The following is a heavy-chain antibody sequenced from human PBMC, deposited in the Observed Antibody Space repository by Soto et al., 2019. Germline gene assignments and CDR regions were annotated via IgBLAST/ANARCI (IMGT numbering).Heavy chain of an antibody. V-gene: IGHV3-64*01. CDR2: ISSNGGST. Sequence: HPGGSLRLSCAASGFTFSSYAMHWVRQAQGKGLEYVSAISSNGGSTYYANSVKGRFTISRDNSKNTLYLQMGSLRAEDMAVYYCARSHGSGYFSHFDYWGQGT. CDR3: ARSHGSGYFSHFDY. CDR1: GFTFSSYA. D-gene: IGHD3-22*01. J-gene: IGHJ4*02.